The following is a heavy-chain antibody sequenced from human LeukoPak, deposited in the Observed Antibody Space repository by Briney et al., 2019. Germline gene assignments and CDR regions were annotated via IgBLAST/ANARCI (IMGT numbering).Heavy chain of an antibody. CDR3: ARGELPFDY. CDR1: GGSIRSRDYY. D-gene: IGHD1-26*01. Sequence: SETLSLTCTVSGGSIRSRDYYWGWIRQPPVKGLEWIGNIYYLGRTYYNPSLKSRVTLSVDTSKNQFSLKLSSVTAADMAVYYCARGELPFDYWGQGTLVTVSS. V-gene: IGHV4-39*01. CDR2: IYYLGRT. J-gene: IGHJ4*02.